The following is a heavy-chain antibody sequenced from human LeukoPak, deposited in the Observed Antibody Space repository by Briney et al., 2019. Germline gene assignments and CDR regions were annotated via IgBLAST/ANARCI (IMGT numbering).Heavy chain of an antibody. CDR2: IKQDGSEK. CDR1: GFTFSSYW. D-gene: IGHD6-19*01. Sequence: GGSLRLSCAASGFTFSSYWMSWVRQAPGKGLEWVANIKQDGSEKYYVDSVKGRFTISRDNAKNSLYLQMNSLRAEDTAVYYCARALTSSGWYFDYWGQGTLVTVSS. V-gene: IGHV3-7*01. J-gene: IGHJ4*02. CDR3: ARALTSSGWYFDY.